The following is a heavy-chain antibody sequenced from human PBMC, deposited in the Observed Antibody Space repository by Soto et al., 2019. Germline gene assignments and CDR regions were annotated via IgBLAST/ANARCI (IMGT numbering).Heavy chain of an antibody. Sequence: EVQLLESGGGLVQPGGSLRLSCAASGFTFSSYAMSWVRQAPGKGLEWVSAISGSGGSTYYADSVKGRFTISRDNSKSTLYLRMNILRAEDTAVYYCAGSRDLYAWFDPWGQGTLVTVSS. V-gene: IGHV3-23*01. J-gene: IGHJ5*02. CDR2: ISGSGGST. CDR1: GFTFSSYA. CDR3: AGSRDLYAWFDP. D-gene: IGHD6-19*01.